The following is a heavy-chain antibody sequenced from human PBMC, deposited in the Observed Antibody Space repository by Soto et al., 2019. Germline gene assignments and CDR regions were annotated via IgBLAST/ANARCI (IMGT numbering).Heavy chain of an antibody. D-gene: IGHD2-8*01. J-gene: IGHJ6*02. CDR1: GFTFSSYG. Sequence: QVQLVESGGGVVQPGRSLRLSCAASGFTFSSYGMHWVRQAPGKGLEWVAVISYDGSNKYYADSVKGRFTISRDNSKNTLYLQMNSLRAEDTAVYYCAKDGGYATDYYYYGMDVWVQGTTVTVSS. CDR3: AKDGGYATDYYYYGMDV. V-gene: IGHV3-30*18. CDR2: ISYDGSNK.